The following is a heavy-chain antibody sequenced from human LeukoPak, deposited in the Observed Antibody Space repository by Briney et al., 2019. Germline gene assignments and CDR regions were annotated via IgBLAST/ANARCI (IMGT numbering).Heavy chain of an antibody. CDR2: IYYGGST. Sequence: TSETLSLTCTVSGGSISSYYWSWIRQPPGKGLEWIGYIYYGGSTNYNPSLKSRVTISVDTSKKQFSLKLRSVTAADTAVYYCARVTGYMTEDYFDYWGQGTLITVSS. V-gene: IGHV4-59*01. D-gene: IGHD6-13*01. J-gene: IGHJ4*02. CDR3: ARVTGYMTEDYFDY. CDR1: GGSISSYY.